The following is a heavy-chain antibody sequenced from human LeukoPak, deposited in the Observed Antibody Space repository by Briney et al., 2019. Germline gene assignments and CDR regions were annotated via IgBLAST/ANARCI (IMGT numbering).Heavy chain of an antibody. CDR3: AADRSYYYDSSVYSDAFDI. D-gene: IGHD3-22*01. CDR1: GFTFTSSA. J-gene: IGHJ3*02. CDR2: IVVGSGNT. V-gene: IGHV1-58*02. Sequence: SVKVSCKASGFTFTSSAMQWVRQARGQRLEWIGWIVVGSGNTNYAQKFQERVTITRDMSTSTAYMELSSLRSEDTAVYYCAADRSYYYDSSVYSDAFDIWGQGTMVTVSS.